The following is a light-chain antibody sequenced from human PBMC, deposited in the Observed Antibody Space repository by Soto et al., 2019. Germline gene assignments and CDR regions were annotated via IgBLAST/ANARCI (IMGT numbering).Light chain of an antibody. Sequence: DIQMTQSPSTLSASVGDRVTITCRASQSISSWLAWYQQKPGKAPNLLIYDASNLASGVPSRFSGSGSGTEFTLTISSLQPDDFATYYCQQYNANFGGGTKVEIK. V-gene: IGKV1-5*01. CDR1: QSISSW. J-gene: IGKJ4*01. CDR2: DAS. CDR3: QQYNAN.